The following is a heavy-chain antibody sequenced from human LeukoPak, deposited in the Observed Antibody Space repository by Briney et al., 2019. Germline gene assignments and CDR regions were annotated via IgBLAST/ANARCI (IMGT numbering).Heavy chain of an antibody. D-gene: IGHD1-26*01. Sequence: GGSLRLSCAASGFTFSSYAMHWVRQAPGKGLEWVAVISYDGSNKYYADSVKGRFTISRDNSKNTLYLQMNSLRAEDTAVYYCARTGVLGGPVEWELHYFDYWGQGTLVTVSS. V-gene: IGHV3-30*04. CDR2: ISYDGSNK. J-gene: IGHJ4*02. CDR1: GFTFSSYA. CDR3: ARTGVLGGPVEWELHYFDY.